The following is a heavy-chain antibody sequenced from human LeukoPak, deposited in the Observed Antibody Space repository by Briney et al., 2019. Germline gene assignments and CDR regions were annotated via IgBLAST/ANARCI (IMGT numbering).Heavy chain of an antibody. D-gene: IGHD3-22*01. CDR2: TKQDETEK. J-gene: IGHJ4*02. CDR3: ARNRQWLLADY. V-gene: IGHV3-7*04. CDR1: GFTFSTYW. Sequence: GGSVRLSCAASGFTFSTYWMSWVRQAPGKGLEWVANTKQDETEKHYADSVKGRFTISRDNAQNSLYLQMNSLRAEDTAVYFCARNRQWLLADYWGQGTVVTGSS.